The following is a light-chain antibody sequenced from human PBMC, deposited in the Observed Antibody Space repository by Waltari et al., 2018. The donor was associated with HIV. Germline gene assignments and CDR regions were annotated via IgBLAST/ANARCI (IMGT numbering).Light chain of an antibody. Sequence: SALTQPASVSGSPGQSITISCLGASSDIGSFDYVSWYQQHPAKAPKLILYDVTYRPSGVSGRFSGSRSGSMASLTSSGLQPEDEADYFCCSYSDSGTILFGGGTRVTVL. CDR1: SSDIGSFDY. CDR3: CSYSDSGTIL. V-gene: IGLV2-14*03. J-gene: IGLJ2*01. CDR2: DVT.